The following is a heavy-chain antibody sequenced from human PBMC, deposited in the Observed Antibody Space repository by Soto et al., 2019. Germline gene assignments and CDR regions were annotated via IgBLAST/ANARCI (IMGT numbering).Heavy chain of an antibody. D-gene: IGHD6-19*01. CDR1: GGSISSYY. CDR3: AREDAVAGTVFDY. CDR2: IYYSGST. V-gene: IGHV4-59*01. J-gene: IGHJ4*02. Sequence: KSSETLSLTCTVSGGSISSYYWSWIRQPPGKGLEWIGYIYYSGSTNYNPSLKSRVTISVDTSKNQFSLKLSSVTAADTAVYYCAREDAVAGTVFDYWGQGTLVTVSS.